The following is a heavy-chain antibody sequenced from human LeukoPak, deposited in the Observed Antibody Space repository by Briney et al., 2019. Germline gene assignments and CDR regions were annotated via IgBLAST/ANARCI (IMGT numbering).Heavy chain of an antibody. D-gene: IGHD3-10*01. Sequence: SETLSLTYTVSGGSISSYYWSWIRQPPGKGLEWIGYIYYSGSTNYNPSLKSRVTISVDTSKNQFSLKLSSVTAADTAVYYCARVVGSGSYYPYYYGMDVWGQGTTVTVSS. V-gene: IGHV4-59*01. CDR2: IYYSGST. CDR3: ARVVGSGSYYPYYYGMDV. J-gene: IGHJ6*02. CDR1: GGSISSYY.